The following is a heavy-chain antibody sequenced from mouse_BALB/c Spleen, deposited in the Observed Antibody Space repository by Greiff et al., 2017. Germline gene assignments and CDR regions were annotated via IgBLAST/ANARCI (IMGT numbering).Heavy chain of an antibody. CDR2: ISSGSSTI. Sequence: EVHLVESGGGLVQPGGSRKLSCAASGFTFSSFGMHWVRQAPEKGLEWVAYISSGSSTIYYADTVKGRFTISRDNPKNTLFLQMTSLRSEDTAMYYCASGLPTFAYWGQGTLVTVSA. V-gene: IGHV5-17*02. D-gene: IGHD5-5*01. J-gene: IGHJ3*01. CDR3: ASGLPTFAY. CDR1: GFTFSSFG.